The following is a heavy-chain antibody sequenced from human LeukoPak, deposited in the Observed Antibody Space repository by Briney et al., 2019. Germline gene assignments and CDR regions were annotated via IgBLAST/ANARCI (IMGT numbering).Heavy chain of an antibody. CDR1: DGSFIGDY. V-gene: IGHV4-34*01. CDR3: ARHGGFYFDS. D-gene: IGHD3-16*01. Sequence: SETLSLTCGVYDGSFIGDYWSWIRQSPGKGLEWIGQVHHSGSANYNSSLRSRVTISIDTSKKQFSLKVSSVTATDTAVYYCARHGGFYFDSWGQGTLVTVSS. CDR2: VHHSGSA. J-gene: IGHJ4*02.